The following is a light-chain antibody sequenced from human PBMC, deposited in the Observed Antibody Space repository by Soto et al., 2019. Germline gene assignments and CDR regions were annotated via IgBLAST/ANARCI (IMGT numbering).Light chain of an antibody. J-gene: IGLJ1*01. Sequence: QSALTQPASVSGSPGQSTTISCTGTSSDVGAYNYVSWYQQHPGKAPKLMIYEVSNRPSGVSNRFSGSKSGNTASLTISGLHAEDEADYYCSSYTSSSTLDVFGTGTKVTV. V-gene: IGLV2-14*01. CDR3: SSYTSSSTLDV. CDR1: SSDVGAYNY. CDR2: EVS.